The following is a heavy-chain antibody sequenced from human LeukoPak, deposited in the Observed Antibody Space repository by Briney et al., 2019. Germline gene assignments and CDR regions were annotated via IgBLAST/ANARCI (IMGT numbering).Heavy chain of an antibody. V-gene: IGHV4-59*01. CDR3: ARYYGSGSYNNWFDP. Sequence: SETLPLTCTVSGGSISSYYWSWIRQPPGKGLEWIGYIYYSGSTNYNPSLKSRVTISVDTSKNQFSLKLSSVTAADTAVYYCARYYGSGSYNNWFDPWGQGTLVTVSS. D-gene: IGHD3-10*01. CDR2: IYYSGST. J-gene: IGHJ5*02. CDR1: GGSISSYY.